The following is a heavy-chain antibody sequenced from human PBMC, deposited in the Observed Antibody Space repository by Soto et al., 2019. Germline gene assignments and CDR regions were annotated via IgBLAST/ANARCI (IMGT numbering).Heavy chain of an antibody. J-gene: IGHJ6*03. D-gene: IGHD6-19*01. V-gene: IGHV4-39*01. Sequence: TLSLTCTVSGGSISSSSYYWGWIRQPPGKGLEWIGSIYYSGSTYYNRSRKSRVTISVDTSKNQFSLKLSSVTAADTAVYYCARRAAVAGKGGYYYYYYMDVWGKGTTVTVSS. CDR1: GGSISSSSYY. CDR2: IYYSGST. CDR3: ARRAAVAGKGGYYYYYYMDV.